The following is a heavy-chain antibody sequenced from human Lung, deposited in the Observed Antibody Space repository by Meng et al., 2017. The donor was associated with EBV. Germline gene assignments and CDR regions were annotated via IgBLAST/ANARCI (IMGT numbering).Heavy chain of an antibody. Sequence: QVQLVQSGAEVKKPGASVKVSCKASGYSFTTYAMHWVRQAPGQRLEWTGWINAGNGNTKYSEKFQSRVTITRDTAASTAYMELSSLRSEDTAVYYCARTGCSSSSCYDYWGQGTLVTVSS. V-gene: IGHV1-3*01. CDR3: ARTGCSSSSCYDY. CDR2: INAGNGNT. CDR1: GYSFTTYA. D-gene: IGHD2-2*01. J-gene: IGHJ4*02.